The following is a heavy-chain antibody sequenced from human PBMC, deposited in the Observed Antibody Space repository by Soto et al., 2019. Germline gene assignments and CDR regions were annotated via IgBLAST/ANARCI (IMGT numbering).Heavy chain of an antibody. Sequence: GESLKISCEGSGYYFSNYWISWVRQMPGKGLEWMGKIDPSDSFSTYNPSFQGHVTISVDKSISTSYLQRSSLRTSDSATYYCGRFHCNSRRWPVHWFDPWGQGALVTVSS. CDR1: GYYFSNYW. J-gene: IGHJ5*02. CDR2: IDPSDSFS. V-gene: IGHV5-10-1*01. D-gene: IGHD1-26*01. CDR3: GRFHCNSRRWPVHWFDP.